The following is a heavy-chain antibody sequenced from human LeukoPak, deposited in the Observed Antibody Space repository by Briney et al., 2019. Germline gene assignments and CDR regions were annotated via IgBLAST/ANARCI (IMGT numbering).Heavy chain of an antibody. D-gene: IGHD6-13*01. V-gene: IGHV4-4*07. CDR1: GGSISTYS. J-gene: IGHJ4*02. Sequence: SETLSLTCTVSGGSISTYSWSWIRQPAGKGLEWIGRMYTSGTINYNPSLESRVTMSADTSKNQLSLKLSSVTAADTAVYYCARKAAAGHYFDYWGQGTLVTVFS. CDR2: MYTSGTI. CDR3: ARKAAAGHYFDY.